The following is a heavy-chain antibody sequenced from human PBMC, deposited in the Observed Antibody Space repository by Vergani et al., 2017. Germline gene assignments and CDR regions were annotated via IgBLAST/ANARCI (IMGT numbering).Heavy chain of an antibody. CDR3: ARHGAAAGSRFDY. D-gene: IGHD6-13*01. J-gene: IGHJ4*02. V-gene: IGHV4-38-2*01. CDR1: GYSISSGYY. CDR2: IYHSGST. Sequence: QVRLQESGPGLVKPSETLSLTCAVSGYSISSGYYWGWIRQPPGKGLEWIGSIYHSGSTYYNPSLKSRVTISVDTSKNQFSLKLSSVTAADTAVYYCARHGAAAGSRFDYWGQGTLVTVSS.